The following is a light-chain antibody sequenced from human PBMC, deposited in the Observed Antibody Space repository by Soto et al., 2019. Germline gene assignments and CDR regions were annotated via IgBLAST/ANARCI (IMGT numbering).Light chain of an antibody. J-gene: IGKJ1*01. CDR1: QSVSSSY. CDR2: GAS. Sequence: EIVLTQSPGTLSLSPGERATLSCRASQSVSSSYLAWYQQKPGQAPRLLIYGASSRATGSPDRFSGSGSGTDLTLTISRLGPEDVAVYYCQQYGISPWTFGQGTKVEIK. CDR3: QQYGISPWT. V-gene: IGKV3-20*01.